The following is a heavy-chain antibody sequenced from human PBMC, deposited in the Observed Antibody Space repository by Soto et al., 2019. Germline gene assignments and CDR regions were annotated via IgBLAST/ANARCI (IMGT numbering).Heavy chain of an antibody. D-gene: IGHD3-10*01. CDR3: ARDYRVRGVNLDY. Sequence: QVQLVESGGGVVQPGRSLRLSCAASGFTFSSYAMHWVRQAPGKGLEWVAVISYDGSNKYYADSVKGRFTISRDNSKNTLYLQMNSLRDEDTAVYYCARDYRVRGVNLDYWGQGTLVTVSS. CDR2: ISYDGSNK. CDR1: GFTFSSYA. V-gene: IGHV3-30-3*01. J-gene: IGHJ4*02.